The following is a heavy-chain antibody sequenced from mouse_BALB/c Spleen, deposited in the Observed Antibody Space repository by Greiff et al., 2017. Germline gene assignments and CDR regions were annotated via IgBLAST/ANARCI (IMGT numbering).Heavy chain of an antibody. Sequence: EVQVVESGPELVKPGASVKISCKASGYSFTGYYMHWVKQSHVKSLEWIGRINPYNGATSYNQNFKDKASLTVDKSSSTAYMELHSLTSEDSAVYYCARESPEGFAYWGQGTLVTVS. CDR2: INPYNGAT. V-gene: IGHV1-31*01. CDR1: GYSFTGYY. CDR3: ARESPEGFAY. J-gene: IGHJ3*01.